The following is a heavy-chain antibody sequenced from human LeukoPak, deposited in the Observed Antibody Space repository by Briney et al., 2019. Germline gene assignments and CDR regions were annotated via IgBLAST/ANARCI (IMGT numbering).Heavy chain of an antibody. D-gene: IGHD5-18*01. CDR1: GFTFSTYA. V-gene: IGHV3-23*01. J-gene: IGHJ4*02. CDR2: MSTTGGGK. CDR3: ASARGSNYGSLGD. Sequence: GSLRLSCAASGFTFSTYAMSWVRQAPGKGLEWVSGMSTTGGGKYYADSVKGRFTISRDNSKNTLYLQMNSLRAEDTAVYYCASARGSNYGSLGDWGQGTLVTVSS.